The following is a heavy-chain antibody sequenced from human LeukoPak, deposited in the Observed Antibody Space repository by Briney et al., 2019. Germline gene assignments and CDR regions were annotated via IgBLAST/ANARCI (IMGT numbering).Heavy chain of an antibody. CDR3: AKIRYSRYDEGAFDY. V-gene: IGHV3-74*01. CDR1: GFTFSNYW. CDR2: INSDGNST. J-gene: IGHJ4*02. D-gene: IGHD5-12*01. Sequence: GGSLRLSCAASGFTFSNYWIHWVRQAPGKGLVWVSRINSDGNSTSYADSVKGRFTIPRDNAKNSLYLEMNNLRAEDTALYHCAKIRYSRYDEGAFDYWGQGTLVTVSS.